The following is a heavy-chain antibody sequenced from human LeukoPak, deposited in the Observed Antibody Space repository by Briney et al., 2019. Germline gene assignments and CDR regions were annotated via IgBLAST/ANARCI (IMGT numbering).Heavy chain of an antibody. CDR2: IRSGGST. D-gene: IGHD6-13*01. Sequence: PGGSLRLSCAASGFTVSSNYMSWVRQAPGKGLEWVSVIRSGGSTYYADPVKGRFTISRDNSKNTLYLQMNSLRAEDTAVYYCARDRRVSSTDYYYYGMDVWGQGTTVTVSS. J-gene: IGHJ6*02. CDR3: ARDRRVSSTDYYYYGMDV. V-gene: IGHV3-66*01. CDR1: GFTVSSNY.